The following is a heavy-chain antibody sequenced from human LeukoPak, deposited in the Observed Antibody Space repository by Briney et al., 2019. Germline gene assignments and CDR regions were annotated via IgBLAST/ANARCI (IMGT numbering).Heavy chain of an antibody. CDR1: GGTFSTDA. CDR3: AREAGIAITGTIWYFDL. D-gene: IGHD1/OR15-1a*01. Sequence: ASVKVSCKASGGTFSTDALAWVRQVLGQGPEWMGRIIPVFGTTNYAETFQGRVTITADISTSTAYMQLSSLRSEDTAVYYCAREAGIAITGTIWYFDLWGRGTLVTVSS. CDR2: IIPVFGTT. J-gene: IGHJ2*01. V-gene: IGHV1-69*06.